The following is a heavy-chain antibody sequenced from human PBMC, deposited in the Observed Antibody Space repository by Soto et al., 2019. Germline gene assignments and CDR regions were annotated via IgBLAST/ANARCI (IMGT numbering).Heavy chain of an antibody. CDR1: GGSISSGDYF. CDR2: IYYSGST. J-gene: IGHJ4*02. CDR3: ARAPQTTVPYYFDY. Sequence: QVQLQESGPGLVKPSQTLSLTCTVSGGSISSGDYFWSWIRQHPGKGLEWIEYIYYSGSTYYNPSLKSRITISVDTSKNQFSLKLSSVTAADTAVYYCARAPQTTVPYYFDYWGQGTLVTVSS. V-gene: IGHV4-31*03. D-gene: IGHD4-17*01.